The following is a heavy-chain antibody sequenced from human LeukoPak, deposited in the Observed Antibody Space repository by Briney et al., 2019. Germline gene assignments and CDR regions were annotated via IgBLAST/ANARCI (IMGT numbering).Heavy chain of an antibody. J-gene: IGHJ6*02. CDR2: ISAYNGNT. Sequence: ASVKVSCKASGYTFTSYGIGWVRQAPGQGLEWMGWISAYNGNTNYAQKLQGRVTMTTDTSTSTAYMELRSLRSDDTAVYYCARDFCCITMVRGVIQSSYYYYGMDVWGQGTTVTVSS. CDR1: GYTFTSYG. V-gene: IGHV1-18*01. D-gene: IGHD3-10*01. CDR3: ARDFCCITMVRGVIQSSYYYYGMDV.